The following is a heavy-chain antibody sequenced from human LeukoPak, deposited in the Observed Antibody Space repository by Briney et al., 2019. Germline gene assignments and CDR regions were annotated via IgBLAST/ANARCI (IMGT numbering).Heavy chain of an antibody. V-gene: IGHV1-8*03. D-gene: IGHD3-3*01. CDR3: ARGGTRGYDFWSGYYTGAFDI. CDR2: MNPNSGNT. Sequence: ASVKVSCKASGYTFTSYDINWVRQATGQGLEWMGWMNPNSGNTGYAQKFQGRVTITRNTSISTAYMELSSLRSEDTAVYYCARGGTRGYDFWSGYYTGAFDIWGQGTMVTVSS. CDR1: GYTFTSYD. J-gene: IGHJ3*02.